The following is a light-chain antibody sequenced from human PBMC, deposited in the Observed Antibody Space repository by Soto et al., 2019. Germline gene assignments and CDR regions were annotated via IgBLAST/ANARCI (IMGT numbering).Light chain of an antibody. CDR1: SSNIGSNY. CDR3: AAWDVSLSIRV. J-gene: IGLJ3*02. CDR2: TND. Sequence: QSALTQPPSASGAPGQRVTISCSGSSSNIGSNYVYWYQQLPGTAPRLLIYTNDQRPPGVPDRFSGSKSGTSASLAISGLRSEDEADYYCAAWDVSLSIRVFGGGTKLTVL. V-gene: IGLV1-47*02.